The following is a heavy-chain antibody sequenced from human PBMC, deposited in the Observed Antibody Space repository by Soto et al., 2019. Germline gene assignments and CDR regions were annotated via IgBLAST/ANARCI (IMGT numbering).Heavy chain of an antibody. CDR3: AKEKDYYLCYGMAV. Sequence: QVQLVESGGGVVQPGRSLRLSCAASGFPFSNYGMHWVRQAPGKGLEWLAVISYDGNTKYYADSVKGRFTISRDSSKNKVFLQMSSLRAEDTAVYHCAKEKDYYLCYGMAVWGQGTTVTVSS. V-gene: IGHV3-30*18. J-gene: IGHJ6*02. CDR1: GFPFSNYG. CDR2: ISYDGNTK.